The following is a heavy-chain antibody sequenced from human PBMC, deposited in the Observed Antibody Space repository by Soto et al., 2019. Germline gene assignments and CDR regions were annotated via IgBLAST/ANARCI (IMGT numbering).Heavy chain of an antibody. CDR1: GGSFSGYY. CDR3: ARVALWFGELCH. D-gene: IGHD3-10*01. V-gene: IGHV4-34*01. CDR2: INHSGST. J-gene: IGHJ4*02. Sequence: PSETLSLTCAVYGGSFSGYYWSWIRQPPGKGLEWIGVINHSGSTNYNPSLKSRVTISVDTSKNQFSLKLSSVTAADTAVYYCARVALWFGELCHWGQGTLVTVSS.